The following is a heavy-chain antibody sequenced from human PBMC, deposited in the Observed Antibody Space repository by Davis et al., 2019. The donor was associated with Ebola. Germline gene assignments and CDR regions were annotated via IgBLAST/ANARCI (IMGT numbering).Heavy chain of an antibody. CDR1: GGSISSYY. J-gene: IGHJ5*02. CDR3: ARVNFCIGGSCYSHDH. D-gene: IGHD2-15*01. V-gene: IGHV4-59*12. CDR2: IYFSGTT. Sequence: MPSETLSLTYTVSGGSISSYYWGWIRQPPGKGLEWIGNIYFSGTTYYKPSPRGRVTISVDTSKNQFSLRLNSVTAADTAVYYCARVNFCIGGSCYSHDHWGQGTLVTVSS.